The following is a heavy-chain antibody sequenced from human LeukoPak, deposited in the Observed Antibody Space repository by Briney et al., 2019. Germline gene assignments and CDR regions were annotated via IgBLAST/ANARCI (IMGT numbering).Heavy chain of an antibody. Sequence: GGSLRLSCAASGFTFSSYAMSWVRQAPGKGLEWVSAISGSGGSTYYADSVKGRFTISRDNSKNTLYLQMNSLRAEDTAVYYCAKDPTRSIAVAGTFDYWGQGTLVTVSS. CDR1: GFTFSSYA. D-gene: IGHD6-19*01. V-gene: IGHV3-23*01. J-gene: IGHJ4*02. CDR3: AKDPTRSIAVAGTFDY. CDR2: ISGSGGST.